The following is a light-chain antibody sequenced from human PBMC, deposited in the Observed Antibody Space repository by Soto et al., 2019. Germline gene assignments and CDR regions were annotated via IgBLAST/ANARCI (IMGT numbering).Light chain of an antibody. V-gene: IGKV1-5*01. Sequence: DIRMTQSPSTLSSSVGDRVIITCRASQSITTGLAWYQQKPGKAPKLLIYDASSLESGVPSRFSGSGSGTEFTLTISSLQPDDFATYYCQQYDSYSLTFGQGTKVDIK. J-gene: IGKJ1*01. CDR2: DAS. CDR3: QQYDSYSLT. CDR1: QSITTG.